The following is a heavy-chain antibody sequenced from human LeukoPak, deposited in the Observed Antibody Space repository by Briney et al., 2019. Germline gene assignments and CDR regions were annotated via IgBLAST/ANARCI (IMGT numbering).Heavy chain of an antibody. J-gene: IGHJ4*02. CDR2: ISSSSSYI. CDR3: APALSLYDYIYFDY. V-gene: IGHV3-21*01. D-gene: IGHD5-12*01. CDR1: GFTFSSYS. Sequence: PGGSLRLSCAASGFTFSSYSMNWVRQAPGKGLEWVSSISSSSSYIYYADSVKGRFTISRDNAKNSLYLQMNSLRAEDTAVYYCAPALSLYDYIYFDYWGQGNLVTVSS.